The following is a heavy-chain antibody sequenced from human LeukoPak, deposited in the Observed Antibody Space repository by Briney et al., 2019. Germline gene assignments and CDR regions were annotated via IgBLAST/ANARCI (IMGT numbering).Heavy chain of an antibody. V-gene: IGHV3-7*01. J-gene: IGHJ4*01. Sequence: GGSLRLSCAASGVTFSSYWMSWVRQAPGKGLEWVANIKQEGSEKNYVDSVKGRFTISRDNAKNSLYLEMNSLRAEDTAVYYCARGGAAPDYWGXGILVTXSS. CDR3: ARGGAAPDY. CDR1: GVTFSSYW. D-gene: IGHD1-26*01. CDR2: IKQEGSEK.